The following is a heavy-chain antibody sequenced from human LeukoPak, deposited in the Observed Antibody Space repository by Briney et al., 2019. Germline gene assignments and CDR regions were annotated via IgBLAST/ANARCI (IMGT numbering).Heavy chain of an antibody. J-gene: IGHJ4*02. CDR2: ISSSSSYI. CDR1: GFTFSSYS. D-gene: IGHD4-17*01. Sequence: PGGSLRLSCAASGFTFSSYSMNWVRQSPGKGLEWVSSISSSSSYIYYADPLKGRFTISRDNAKNSLYLQMNSLRAEDTAVYYCARDYEDYRDYHRRFDYWGQGTLVTVSS. CDR3: ARDYEDYRDYHRRFDY. V-gene: IGHV3-21*01.